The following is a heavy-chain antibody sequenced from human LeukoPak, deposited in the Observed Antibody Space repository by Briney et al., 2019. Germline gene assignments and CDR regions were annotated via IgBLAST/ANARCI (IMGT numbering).Heavy chain of an antibody. D-gene: IGHD3-9*01. CDR1: GFTFSSYA. J-gene: IGHJ4*02. CDR3: AKDPYYDILTGYYHPDY. V-gene: IGHV3-23*01. Sequence: PGGSLRLSCAASGFTFSSYAMSWVRQAPGKGLEWVSAISGSGGSTYYADSVKGRFTISRDNSKNTLYLQMNSLRAEDTAVYYCAKDPYYDILTGYYHPDYWGQGTLVTVSS. CDR2: ISGSGGST.